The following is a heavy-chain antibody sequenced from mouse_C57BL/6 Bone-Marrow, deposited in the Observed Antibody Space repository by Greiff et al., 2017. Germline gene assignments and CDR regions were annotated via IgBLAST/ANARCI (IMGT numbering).Heavy chain of an antibody. V-gene: IGHV14-4*01. D-gene: IGHD2-12*01. CDR1: GFNIKDDY. CDR3: TTPLRLFDY. J-gene: IGHJ2*01. CDR2: IDPENGDT. Sequence: EVQLQQSGAELVRPGASVKLSCTASGFNIKDDYMPWVKQRPEQGLEWIGWIDPENGDTEYASKFQGKATITADTSSNTAYMQLSSLTSEDTAVYYCTTPLRLFDYWGQGTTLTVSS.